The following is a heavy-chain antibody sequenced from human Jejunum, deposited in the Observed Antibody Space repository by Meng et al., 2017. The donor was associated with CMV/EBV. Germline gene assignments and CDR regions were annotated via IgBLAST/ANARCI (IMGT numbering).Heavy chain of an antibody. D-gene: IGHD5-12*01. CDR3: ATADEYAIKY. V-gene: IGHV4-34*01. CDR2: IDHLRRT. J-gene: IGHJ4*02. Sequence: QVQLPEGGPGLLKPSETLSLTCTLSGGSFSAYTWSWIRQAPGKGLEWIAEIDHLRRTNFNPSLKSRVSISRDTSRDQFSLRLNSVTAADTAVYYCATADEYAIKYRGQGTLVTVSS. CDR1: GGSFSAYT.